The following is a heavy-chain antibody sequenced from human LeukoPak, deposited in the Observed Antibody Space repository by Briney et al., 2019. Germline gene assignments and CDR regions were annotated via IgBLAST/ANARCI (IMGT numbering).Heavy chain of an antibody. D-gene: IGHD2-2*02. Sequence: SETLSLTCTVSGGSISSYYWSWIRQPPGKGLEWIGYIYYSGSTNYNPSLKSRFTISVDTSKNQFSLKLSSVTAADTAVYYCARVPGYCSSTSCYKVGWFDPWGQGTLVTVSS. J-gene: IGHJ5*02. CDR3: ARVPGYCSSTSCYKVGWFDP. CDR2: IYYSGST. V-gene: IGHV4-59*01. CDR1: GGSISSYY.